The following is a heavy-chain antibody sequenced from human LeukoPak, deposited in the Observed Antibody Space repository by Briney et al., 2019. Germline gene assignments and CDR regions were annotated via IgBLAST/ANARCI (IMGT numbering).Heavy chain of an antibody. CDR2: ISGSGGST. CDR1: GFTFSSYA. CDR3: PKGTEPFHIVLVPAATILDH. Sequence: PGGSLRLSCAASGFTFSSYAMSWVRQAPGKGLEWVSAISGSGGSTYYAESVKGRVTISRDNSKSTVYLQMNSLRAEDPAVSYCPKGTEPFHIVLVPAATILDHWGQGTMATVS. V-gene: IGHV3-23*01. D-gene: IGHD2-2*01. J-gene: IGHJ4*02.